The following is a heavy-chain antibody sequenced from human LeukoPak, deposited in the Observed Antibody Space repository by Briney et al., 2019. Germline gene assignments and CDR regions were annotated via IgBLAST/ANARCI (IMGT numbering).Heavy chain of an antibody. CDR1: GFTFSSNW. CDR3: STSGFSPMPYFQH. J-gene: IGHJ1*01. CDR2: ITSDGRTT. D-gene: IGHD3-22*01. Sequence: GGSLRLSCVASGFTFSSNWMHWVRQAPGKGLAWVSRITSDGRTTSYADSVKGRFTISRDNGKNTLYLQMNSLRAEDTAVYYCSTSGFSPMPYFQHWGQGTLVTVSS. V-gene: IGHV3-74*01.